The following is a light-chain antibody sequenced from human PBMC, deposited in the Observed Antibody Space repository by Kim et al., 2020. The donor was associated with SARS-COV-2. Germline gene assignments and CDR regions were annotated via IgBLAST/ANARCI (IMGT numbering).Light chain of an antibody. CDR3: QQYGRSPTT. Sequence: SPAHTAILSYRACHSVSSSYFAWYQHKPGQSPRLLIHGASSRAPGVPDRFRGGGSGTDFTLTITRLEPDDFAVYYCQQYGRSPTTFGQGTRLEIK. CDR1: HSVSSSY. V-gene: IGKV3-20*01. CDR2: GAS. J-gene: IGKJ5*01.